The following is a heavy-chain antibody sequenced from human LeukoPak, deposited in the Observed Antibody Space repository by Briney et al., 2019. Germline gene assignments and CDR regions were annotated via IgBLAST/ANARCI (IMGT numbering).Heavy chain of an antibody. V-gene: IGHV5-51*06. Sequence: GESLKISCKGSGYSFTNPWIGWVRQMPGKGLEWMGIIFPGDSDTRYSPSFQGQVTISADKSISTAYLQWSSLKASDTAMYYCATSTITGTISSFDYWGQGTLVTVSS. CDR1: GYSFTNPW. J-gene: IGHJ4*02. D-gene: IGHD1-7*01. CDR3: ATSTITGTISSFDY. CDR2: IFPGDSDT.